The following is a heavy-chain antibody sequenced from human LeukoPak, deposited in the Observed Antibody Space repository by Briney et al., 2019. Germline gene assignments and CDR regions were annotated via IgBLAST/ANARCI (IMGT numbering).Heavy chain of an antibody. J-gene: IGHJ4*02. CDR1: GFTFSSYA. CDR3: ARQYSGDSRSPFFDY. D-gene: IGHD5-18*01. V-gene: IGHV4-39*01. CDR2: VCYSGST. Sequence: GSLRLSCAASGFTFSSYAMSWIRQPPGKGLEWIGSVCYSGSTYYNPSLKSRVTISVDTSKNQFSLKLSSVTAADTAVYYCARQYSGDSRSPFFDYWGQGTLVTVSS.